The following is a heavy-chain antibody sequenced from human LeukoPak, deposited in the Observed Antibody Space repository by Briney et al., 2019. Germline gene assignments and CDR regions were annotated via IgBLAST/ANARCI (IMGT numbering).Heavy chain of an antibody. CDR2: INPNSGGT. D-gene: IGHD5-18*01. CDR3: ALNVDTAMVTAPRFDY. CDR1: GYTFTGYY. J-gene: IGHJ4*02. V-gene: IGHV1-2*02. Sequence: ASVKVSCKASGYTFTGYYMHWVRQAPGQGLEWMGWINPNSGGTNYAQKFQGRVTMTRDTSISTAYMELSRLRSDDTAVYYCALNVDTAMVTAPRFDYWGQGTLVTVSS.